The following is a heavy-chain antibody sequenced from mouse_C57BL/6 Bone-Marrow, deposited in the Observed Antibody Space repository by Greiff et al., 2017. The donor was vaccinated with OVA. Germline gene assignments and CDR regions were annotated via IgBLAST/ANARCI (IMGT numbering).Heavy chain of an antibody. D-gene: IGHD2-4*01. V-gene: IGHV10-1*01. Sequence: EVKVVESGGGLVQPKGSLKLSCAASGFSFNTYAMNWVRQAPGKGLEWVARIRSKSNNYATYYADSVKDRFTISRDDSESMLYLQMNNLKTEDTAMYYCVRHERDYERDAMDYWGQGTSVTVSS. CDR2: IRSKSNNYAT. CDR3: VRHERDYERDAMDY. J-gene: IGHJ4*01. CDR1: GFSFNTYA.